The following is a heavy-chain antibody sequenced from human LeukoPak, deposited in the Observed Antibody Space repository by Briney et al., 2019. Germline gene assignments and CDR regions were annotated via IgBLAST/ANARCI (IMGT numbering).Heavy chain of an antibody. CDR1: GFTFSSYA. CDR2: ISGSGGST. CDR3: ETVAASYDY. D-gene: IGHD2-15*01. V-gene: IGHV3-23*01. J-gene: IGHJ4*02. Sequence: QPGGSLRLSCAASGFTFSSYAMSWVRQAPGKGLEWVSAISGSGGSTYYADSVKGRFTISRDNSKNTLYLQMNSLRVEDTDVYYCETVAASYDYWGQGTLVTVSS.